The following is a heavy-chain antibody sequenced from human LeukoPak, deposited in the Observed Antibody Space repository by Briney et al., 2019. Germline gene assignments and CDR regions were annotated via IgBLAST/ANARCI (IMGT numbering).Heavy chain of an antibody. Sequence: SETLSLTCTVSGGSISSYYWTWIRQPAGKGLEWIGRFYSTGSTNYNPSLKSRVTMSVDTSKDQFSLKLSSVTAADTAVYYCARDQYSGSLDYWGQGTLVTVSS. D-gene: IGHD1-26*01. V-gene: IGHV4-4*07. J-gene: IGHJ4*02. CDR1: GGSISSYY. CDR2: FYSTGST. CDR3: ARDQYSGSLDY.